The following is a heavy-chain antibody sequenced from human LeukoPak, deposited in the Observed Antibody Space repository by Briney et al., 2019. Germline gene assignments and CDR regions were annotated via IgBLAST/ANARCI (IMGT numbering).Heavy chain of an antibody. CDR2: IYYSGST. CDR3: ARVGTYYYDSSGYPDAFDI. J-gene: IGHJ3*02. Sequence: SQTLSLTCTVSGGSISSGGYYWSWIRQHPGKGLEWIGYIYYSGSTYYNPSLKSRVTISVDTSKNQFSLKLSSVTAADTAVYSCARVGTYYYDSSGYPDAFDITGQGKMVTVSS. D-gene: IGHD3-22*01. CDR1: GGSISSGGYY. V-gene: IGHV4-31*03.